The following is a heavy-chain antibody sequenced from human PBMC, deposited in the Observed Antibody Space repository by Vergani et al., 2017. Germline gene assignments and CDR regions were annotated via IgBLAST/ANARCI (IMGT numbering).Heavy chain of an antibody. J-gene: IGHJ4*02. CDR1: GFTFSSYG. CDR2: ISYDGSNK. CDR3: ARVTHLRDGYNYFHFDY. D-gene: IGHD5-24*01. V-gene: IGHV3-30*03. Sequence: QVQLVESGGGVVQPGRSLRLSCAASGFTFSSYGMHWVRQAPGKGLEWVAVISYDGSNKYYADSVKGRFTISRDNSKNTLYLQMNSLRAEDTAVYYCARVTHLRDGYNYFHFDYWGQGTLVTVSS.